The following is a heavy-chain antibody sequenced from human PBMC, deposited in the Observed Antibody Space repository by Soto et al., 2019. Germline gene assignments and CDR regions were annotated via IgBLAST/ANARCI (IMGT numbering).Heavy chain of an antibody. CDR3: ARVLSKEFLGYTTVWYDAFDI. Sequence: PGGSLRLSCAASGFIFNDYWMTRVRQAPGKGLEWVANIQENGIKKYYVDSVEGRFTISRDNAKNSLYLQMNSLRAEDTAVYYCARVLSKEFLGYTTVWYDAFDIWGQGTMVTVSS. CDR2: IQENGIKK. D-gene: IGHD6-19*01. V-gene: IGHV3-7*04. CDR1: GFIFNDYW. J-gene: IGHJ3*02.